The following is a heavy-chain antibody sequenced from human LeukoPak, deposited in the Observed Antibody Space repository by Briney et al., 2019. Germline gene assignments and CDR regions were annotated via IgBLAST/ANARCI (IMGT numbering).Heavy chain of an antibody. V-gene: IGHV4-38-2*01. D-gene: IGHD3-22*01. Sequence: SETLSLTCAVYGGSFSGYYWGWIRQPPGKGLEWIGSIYHSGSTYYNPSLKSRVTISVDTSKNQFSLKLSSVTAADTAVYYCALRSGSYYYDSSGYRNWFDPWGQGTLVTVSS. CDR1: GGSFSGYY. CDR3: ALRSGSYYYDSSGYRNWFDP. CDR2: IYHSGST. J-gene: IGHJ5*02.